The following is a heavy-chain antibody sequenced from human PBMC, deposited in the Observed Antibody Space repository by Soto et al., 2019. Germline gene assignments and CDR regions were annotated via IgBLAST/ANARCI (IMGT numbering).Heavy chain of an antibody. CDR1: GVSIRSSTYY. Sequence: SETLSLTCTVSGVSIRSSTYYWSWIRQPPGKGLEWIGSIYYSGSTYYNPSLKSRVTISVDTSKNQFSLKLSSVTAADTAVYYCARHRRGVIVIGYFDYWGQGTLVTVSS. J-gene: IGHJ4*02. V-gene: IGHV4-39*01. D-gene: IGHD3-16*02. CDR2: IYYSGST. CDR3: ARHRRGVIVIGYFDY.